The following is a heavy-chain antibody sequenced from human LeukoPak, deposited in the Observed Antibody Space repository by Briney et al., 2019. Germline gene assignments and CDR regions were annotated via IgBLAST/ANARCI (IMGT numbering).Heavy chain of an antibody. J-gene: IGHJ6*02. CDR3: ARSDYYYYGMDV. CDR2: INPNSGGT. CDR1: GYTFTKYG. V-gene: IGHV1-2*04. Sequence: GASVKVSCKASGYTFTKYGIIWVRQAPGQGLEWMGWINPNSGGTNYAQKFQGWVTMTRDTSISTAYMELSRLRSDDTAVYYCARSDYYYYGMDVWGQGTTVTVSS.